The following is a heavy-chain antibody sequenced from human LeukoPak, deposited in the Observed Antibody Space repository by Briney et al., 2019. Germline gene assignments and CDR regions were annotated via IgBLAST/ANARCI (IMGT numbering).Heavy chain of an antibody. V-gene: IGHV4-34*01. J-gene: IGHJ5*02. CDR1: GGSFSGFY. CDR2: INHSGST. CDR3: ARGGRDRTTGTTLSWFDP. D-gene: IGHD1-1*01. Sequence: PSETLSLTCAVYGGSFSGFYWSWIRQPPGKGLEWIGEINHSGSTNYNPSLKSRVTVSVDTSKNQFSLKLSSVTAADTAVYYCARGGRDRTTGTTLSWFDPWGQGTLVTVS.